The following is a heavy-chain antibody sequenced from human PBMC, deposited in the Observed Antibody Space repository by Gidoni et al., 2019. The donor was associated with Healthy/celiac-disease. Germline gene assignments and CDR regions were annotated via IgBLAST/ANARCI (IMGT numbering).Heavy chain of an antibody. CDR3: AKGMSGSGSYYNLYVDY. V-gene: IGHV3-23*01. CDR2: ISGSGGST. D-gene: IGHD3-10*01. CDR1: GFTFSSYA. J-gene: IGHJ4*02. Sequence: EVQLLESGGGLVQPGGSLRLSCAASGFTFSSYAMSWVRQAPGKGLEWVSAISGSGGSTYYADSVKGRFTISRDNSKNTLYLQMNSLRAEDTAVYYCAKGMSGSGSYYNLYVDYWGQGTLVTVSS.